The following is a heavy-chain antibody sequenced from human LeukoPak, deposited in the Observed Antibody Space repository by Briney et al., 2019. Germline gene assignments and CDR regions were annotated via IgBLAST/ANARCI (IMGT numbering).Heavy chain of an antibody. CDR3: ARRYSSSWYVEYFQH. J-gene: IGHJ1*01. CDR2: ISSSSTI. V-gene: IGHV3-69-1*01. D-gene: IGHD6-13*01. Sequence: GGSLRLSCAASGFTFSSYSMNWVRQAPGKGLEWVSSISSSSTIYYADSVKGRFTISRDNAKNSLYLQMNSLRAEDTAVYYCARRYSSSWYVEYFQHWGQGTLVTVSS. CDR1: GFTFSSYS.